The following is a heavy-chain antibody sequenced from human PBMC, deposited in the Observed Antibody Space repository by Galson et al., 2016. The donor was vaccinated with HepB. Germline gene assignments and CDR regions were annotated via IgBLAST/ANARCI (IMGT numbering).Heavy chain of an antibody. V-gene: IGHV3-23*01. CDR2: ISAGGGST. CDR3: AKDLYGSGTYGLDY. Sequence: SLRLSCAVSGFTFSSYAISWVRQAPGKGLEWVSGISAGGGSTFYADSVKGRFTIPRDNSKNTLYLQMNSLRAEDTAQYYCAKDLYGSGTYGLDYWGRGTLVTVSS. D-gene: IGHD3-10*01. J-gene: IGHJ4*02. CDR1: GFTFSSYA.